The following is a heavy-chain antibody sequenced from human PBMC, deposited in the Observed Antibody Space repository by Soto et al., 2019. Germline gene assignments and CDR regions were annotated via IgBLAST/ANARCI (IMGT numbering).Heavy chain of an antibody. CDR3: ARGGGGGLFDP. Sequence: PGGSLRLSCAASGFSISESYMSWIHRAPGKGLEWISYISPRSTFRDYADSLKGRFTISRDSVKNSVYLQMNNLTADDTGVYYCARGGGGGLFDPWGQGSLVTVS. CDR2: ISPRSTFR. D-gene: IGHD2-21*01. V-gene: IGHV3-11*06. CDR1: GFSISESY. J-gene: IGHJ5*02.